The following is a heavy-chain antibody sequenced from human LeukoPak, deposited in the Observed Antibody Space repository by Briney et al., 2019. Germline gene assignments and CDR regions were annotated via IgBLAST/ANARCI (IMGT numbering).Heavy chain of an antibody. CDR2: ISGSGSST. V-gene: IGHV3-23*01. Sequence: GGSLRLSWAASGFTFSSYAMSWVRQAPGKGLEWVSVISGSGSSTYADAVKGRFTISRDNSKNTLYLQMTSLRVEDTAVYFCASAPVVGNAEAFWGQGTLVTVSS. J-gene: IGHJ4*02. CDR1: GFTFSSYA. CDR3: ASAPVVGNAEAF. D-gene: IGHD1-26*01.